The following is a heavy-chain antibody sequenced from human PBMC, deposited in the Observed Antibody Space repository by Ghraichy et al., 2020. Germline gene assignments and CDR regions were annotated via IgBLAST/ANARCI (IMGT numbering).Heavy chain of an antibody. V-gene: IGHV3-48*02. CDR1: GFTFDDYN. D-gene: IGHD4-23*01. J-gene: IGHJ6*02. CDR2: ISSSSRTR. CDR3: ARASTVVRFYYYAGLDV. Sequence: GASLRLSCVGSGFTFDDYNMNWVRQSPGKGLEWVAYISSSSRTRFYADSVKGRFTVSRDNAQNSLYLQMKSLRDEDTAVYYCARASTVVRFYYYAGLDVWGQGTTVTVAS.